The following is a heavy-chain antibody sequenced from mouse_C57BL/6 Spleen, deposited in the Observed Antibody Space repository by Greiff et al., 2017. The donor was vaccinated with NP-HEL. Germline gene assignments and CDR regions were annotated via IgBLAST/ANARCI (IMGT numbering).Heavy chain of an antibody. CDR3: EREAQGNGNCFDY. V-gene: IGHV5-17*01. CDR1: GFTFSDYG. D-gene: IGHD2-1*01. J-gene: IGHJ2*01. Sequence: EVQLVESGGGLVKPGGSLKLSCAASGFTFSDYGMHWVRQAPEKGLEWVAYISGGSSTNYYADTVKGRFTISRDNANNTPFLQMISLRSEDTAVYYCEREAQGNGNCFDYWGQGTTLTVSS. CDR2: ISGGSSTN.